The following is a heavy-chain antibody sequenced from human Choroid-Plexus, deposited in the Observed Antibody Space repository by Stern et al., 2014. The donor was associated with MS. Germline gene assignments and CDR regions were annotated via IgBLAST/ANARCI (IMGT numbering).Heavy chain of an antibody. CDR1: GFPFGSCA. J-gene: IGHJ5*02. V-gene: IGHV3-30*18. D-gene: IGHD2/OR15-2a*01. CDR2: VSSDGSNK. Sequence: VQLVESGGGVVQPGTPLRLSCVASGFPFGSCAMHWVRQAPTKGLEWVAGVSSDGSNKYYADYVKGRFTISRDTSPNTLYMQRSSLRPEDTVVYYCAKDRQYLTYFFDHWGQGSLVTVSS. CDR3: AKDRQYLTYFFDH.